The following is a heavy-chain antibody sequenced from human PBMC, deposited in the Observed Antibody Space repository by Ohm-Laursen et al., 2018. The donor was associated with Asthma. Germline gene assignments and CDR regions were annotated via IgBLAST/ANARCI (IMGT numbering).Heavy chain of an antibody. CDR1: GFTFSSYA. Sequence: SLRLSCAASGFTFSSYAMSWVRQAPGKGLEWVSAISGSGGSTYYADSVKGRFTISRDNSKNTLYLQMNSLRAEDTAVYYCAKGRWELYYDFSRPDYYYGMDVWGQGTTVTVSS. CDR3: AKGRWELYYDFSRPDYYYGMDV. D-gene: IGHD3-3*01. J-gene: IGHJ6*02. CDR2: ISGSGGST. V-gene: IGHV3-23*01.